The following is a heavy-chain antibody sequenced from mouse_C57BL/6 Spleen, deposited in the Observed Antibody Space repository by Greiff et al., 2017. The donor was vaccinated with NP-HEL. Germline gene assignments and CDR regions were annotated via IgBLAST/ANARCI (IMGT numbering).Heavy chain of an antibody. J-gene: IGHJ2*01. D-gene: IGHD2-5*01. V-gene: IGHV1-85*01. CDR1: GYTFTSYD. CDR2: IYPRDGST. CDR3: ARAYYSNYQYYFDY. Sequence: QVQLQQSGPELVKPGASVKLSCKASGYTFTSYDINWVKQRPGQGLEWIGWIYPRDGSTKYNEKFKGKATLTVDTSSSTAYMELHSLTSEDSAVYFCARAYYSNYQYYFDYWGQGTTLTVSS.